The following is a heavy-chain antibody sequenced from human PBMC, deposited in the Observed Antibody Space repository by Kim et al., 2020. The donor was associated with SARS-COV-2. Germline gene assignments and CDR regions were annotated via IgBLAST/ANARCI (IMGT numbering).Heavy chain of an antibody. Sequence: GGSLRLSCAASGFTFSSYSMNWVRQAPGKGLEWVSSISSSSSYIYYADSVKGRFTISRDNAKNSLYLQMNSLRAEDTAVYYCARDAASDIVVVVAATLGNYFDYSGQGTLVTVSS. J-gene: IGHJ4*02. D-gene: IGHD2-15*01. V-gene: IGHV3-21*01. CDR1: GFTFSSYS. CDR3: ARDAASDIVVVVAATLGNYFDY. CDR2: ISSSSSYI.